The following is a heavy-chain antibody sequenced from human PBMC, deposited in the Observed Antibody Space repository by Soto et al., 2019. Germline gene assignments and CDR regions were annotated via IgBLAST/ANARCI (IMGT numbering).Heavy chain of an antibody. CDR3: AKDSGEGRGLAAAGYWYFDL. CDR1: GFTFSSYG. J-gene: IGHJ2*01. CDR2: ISYDGSNK. D-gene: IGHD6-13*01. Sequence: QVQLVEYGGGVVQPGRSLRLSCAASGFTFSSYGMHWVRQAPGKGLEWVAVISYDGSNKYYADSVKGRFTISRDNSKNTLYLQMNSLRAEDTAVYYCAKDSGEGRGLAAAGYWYFDLWGRGTLVTVSS. V-gene: IGHV3-30*18.